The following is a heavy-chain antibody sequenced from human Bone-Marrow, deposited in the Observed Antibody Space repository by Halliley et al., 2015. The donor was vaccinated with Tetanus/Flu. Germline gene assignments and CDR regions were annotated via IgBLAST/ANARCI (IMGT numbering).Heavy chain of an antibody. Sequence: QMQLVQSGAEVKKPGSSVKVSCKFSGDTINNYAIGWVRQAPGQGLEWVGGIIPIFGAVNYAQKFQGRVTITADESTSTVYLELSSLRSEDTAIYYCAREGSVVGLGLDYYYGMDVWGQGTTVTVSS. CDR1: GDTINNYA. J-gene: IGHJ6*02. CDR2: IIPIFGAV. D-gene: IGHD2-2*01. V-gene: IGHV1-69*01. CDR3: AREGSVVGLGLDYYYGMDV.